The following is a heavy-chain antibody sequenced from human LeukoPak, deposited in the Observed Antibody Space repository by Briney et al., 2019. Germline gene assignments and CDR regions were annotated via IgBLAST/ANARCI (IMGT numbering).Heavy chain of an antibody. J-gene: IGHJ4*02. Sequence: SGPTLAKLSQTLTLTCTFSGFLLRTSGGGVGWIRLPPGKDLEWLVLRYWNDNKRYSPSLKSRLTITKDTSKNHVVLTMTNMDPVDTARYYCARRPWAIFGVVRPFDYWGQGTLVTVSS. D-gene: IGHD3-3*01. CDR2: RYWNDNK. CDR3: ARRPWAIFGVVRPFDY. CDR1: GFLLRTSGGG. V-gene: IGHV2-5*01.